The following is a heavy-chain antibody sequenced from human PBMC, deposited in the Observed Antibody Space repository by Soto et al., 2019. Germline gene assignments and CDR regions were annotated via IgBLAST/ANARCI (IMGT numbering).Heavy chain of an antibody. J-gene: IGHJ5*02. Sequence: QVQLVESGGGVVQPGRSLRLSCAASGFTFSSYAMHWVRQAPGKGLEWVAVISYDGSNKYYADSVKGRFTISRDNSKNTLYLQMNSLRAEDTAVYYCARDPSRLTNDILTGSYWFDPWGQGTLVTVSS. CDR1: GFTFSSYA. V-gene: IGHV3-30-3*01. CDR2: ISYDGSNK. CDR3: ARDPSRLTNDILTGSYWFDP. D-gene: IGHD3-9*01.